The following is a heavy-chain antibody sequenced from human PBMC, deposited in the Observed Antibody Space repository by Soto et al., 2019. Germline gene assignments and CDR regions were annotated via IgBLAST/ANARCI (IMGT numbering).Heavy chain of an antibody. CDR1: GGSISSYH. CDR2: IYYSGST. V-gene: IGHV4-59*01. D-gene: IGHD5-12*01. J-gene: IGHJ4*02. Sequence: PSETLSLTCTVYGGSISSYHWSWIRQPPGKGLKWIGYIYYSGSTNYNPSLKSRVTISVDTSKNQFSLKLSSVTAADTAVYYCARATKRGGDGYIKFDYWGQGTLVTVS. CDR3: ARATKRGGDGYIKFDY.